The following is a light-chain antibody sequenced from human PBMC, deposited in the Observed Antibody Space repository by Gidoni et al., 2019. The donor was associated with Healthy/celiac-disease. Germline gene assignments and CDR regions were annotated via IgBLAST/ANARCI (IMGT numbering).Light chain of an antibody. CDR3: MQGTHWLWT. CDR1: QSLVYSDVNTY. J-gene: IGKJ1*01. Sequence: DVVLTQSPLSLPVTLGQPASISCRSSQSLVYSDVNTYLNWFQQRPGQSPRRLIYKVSTRDSGVPDRFSCSGSGTDFTLKISRVEAEDVVVYYCMQGTHWLWTFXQXTKVEIK. V-gene: IGKV2-30*01. CDR2: KVS.